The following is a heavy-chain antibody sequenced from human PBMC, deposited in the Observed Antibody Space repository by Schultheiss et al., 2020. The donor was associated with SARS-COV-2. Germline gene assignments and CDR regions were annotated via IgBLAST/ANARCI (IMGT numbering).Heavy chain of an antibody. CDR1: GGSISSHY. CDR2: ISYSGST. J-gene: IGHJ6*03. Sequence: SETLSLTCTVPGGSISSHYWSWIRQPPGKGLEWIGYISYSGSTNYSPSLKSRVTISVDTSKNQFSLKLSSVTAADTAVYYCARSYYDFWGGSYYYYMDVWGKGTTVTVSS. V-gene: IGHV4-59*11. D-gene: IGHD3-3*01. CDR3: ARSYYDFWGGSYYYYMDV.